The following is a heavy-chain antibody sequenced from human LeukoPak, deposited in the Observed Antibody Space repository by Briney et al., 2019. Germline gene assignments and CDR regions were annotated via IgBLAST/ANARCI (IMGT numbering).Heavy chain of an antibody. CDR1: GFSLSNARMG. V-gene: IGHV2-26*01. D-gene: IGHD3-16*02. Sequence: SGPTLVNPTETLTLTCTVSGFSLSNARMGVSWIRQPPGKALEWLAHIFSNDEKSYSTSLKSRLTISKDTSKSQVVLTMTDMDPVDTATYYCARFYYGYVWGSYRYTNFDYWGQGTLVTVSS. CDR3: ARFYYGYVWGSYRYTNFDY. J-gene: IGHJ4*02. CDR2: IFSNDEK.